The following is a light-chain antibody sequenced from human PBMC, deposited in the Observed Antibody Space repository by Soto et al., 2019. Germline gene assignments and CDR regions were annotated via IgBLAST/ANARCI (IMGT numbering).Light chain of an antibody. Sequence: EIVMTHSPATLSVSPCERAALSGRASQSVSSNLAWYQHKPGQAPRLLISGASTRATGIPARFSGSGSGTEFTLTISSLQSEDFAVYYCQQYNNWPITFGQGTRLEIK. V-gene: IGKV3-15*01. CDR3: QQYNNWPIT. CDR1: QSVSSN. CDR2: GAS. J-gene: IGKJ5*01.